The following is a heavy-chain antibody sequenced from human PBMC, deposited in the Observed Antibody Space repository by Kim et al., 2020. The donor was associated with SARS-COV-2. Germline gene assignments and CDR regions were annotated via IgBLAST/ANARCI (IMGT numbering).Heavy chain of an antibody. J-gene: IGHJ1*01. Sequence: GGSLRLSCAASGFTFSSYAMHWVRQAPGKGLEWVAVISYDGSNKYYADSVKGRFTISRDNSKNTLYLQMNSLRAEDTAVYYCARDLENYVGLEYFQHWGQGTLVTVSS. CDR3: ARDLENYVGLEYFQH. CDR1: GFTFSSYA. CDR2: ISYDGSNK. D-gene: IGHD1-7*01. V-gene: IGHV3-30-3*01.